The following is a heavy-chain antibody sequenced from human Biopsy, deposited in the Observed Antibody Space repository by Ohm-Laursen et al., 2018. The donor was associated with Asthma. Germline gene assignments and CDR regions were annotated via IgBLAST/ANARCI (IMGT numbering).Heavy chain of an antibody. D-gene: IGHD4-17*01. CDR2: VFWSGTT. Sequence: SQTLSLTCTVGGAYIGSRDHHWSWIRQSPGTGLEWIGFVFWSGTTHYNRSLERRLSISIDTTRNEFSMTLRSVTAADTAVYFCARVVSYGDIYFGIDVWGPGNTVVVS. CDR1: GAYIGSRDHH. CDR3: ARVVSYGDIYFGIDV. J-gene: IGHJ6*02. V-gene: IGHV4-30-4*01.